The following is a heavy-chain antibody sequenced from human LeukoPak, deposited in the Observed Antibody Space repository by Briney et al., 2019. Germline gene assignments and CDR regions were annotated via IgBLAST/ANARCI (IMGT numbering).Heavy chain of an antibody. V-gene: IGHV1-69*01. CDR1: GGTYNNYA. CDR2: ILPVFGTS. CDR3: ARDHRGFYYGSGNYYYLDV. D-gene: IGHD3-10*01. J-gene: IGHJ6*03. Sequence: SVKVSCKASGGTYNNYAITWVRQAPGQGLEWMGGILPVFGTSNYAQRLQGRVTIIADESTGTTYMELSSLRSEDTAVYYCARDHRGFYYGSGNYYYLDVWGKGTTVTVSS.